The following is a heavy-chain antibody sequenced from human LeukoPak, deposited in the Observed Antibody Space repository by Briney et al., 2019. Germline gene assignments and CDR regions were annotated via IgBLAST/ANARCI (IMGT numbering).Heavy chain of an antibody. D-gene: IGHD3-9*01. V-gene: IGHV3-48*02. CDR1: GFTFSSYS. CDR3: AQKSNSDWFIYY. J-gene: IGHJ4*02. CDR2: ISNSGNTI. Sequence: GGSLRLSCAASGFTFSSYSMNWVRQAPGKGLEWVSYISNSGNTIYYADSVKGRFTISRDNAKNSLYLQMNSLRDEDTAVYYCAQKSNSDWFIYYWGQGTLVTVSS.